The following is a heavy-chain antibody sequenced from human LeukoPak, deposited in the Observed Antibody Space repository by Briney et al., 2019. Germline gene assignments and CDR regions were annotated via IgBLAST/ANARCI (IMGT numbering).Heavy chain of an antibody. CDR1: GCTFSSYS. CDR3: ARHGEVQLWFGCNFDY. V-gene: IGHV3-21*01. J-gene: IGHJ4*02. Sequence: GGSLRLSCAASGCTFSSYSMNWVRQAPGKGLEWVSSISSSSSYIYYADSVKGRFTISRDNAKNSLYLQMNSLRAEDTAVYYCARHGEVQLWFGCNFDYWGQGTLVTVSS. D-gene: IGHD5-18*01. CDR2: ISSSSSYI.